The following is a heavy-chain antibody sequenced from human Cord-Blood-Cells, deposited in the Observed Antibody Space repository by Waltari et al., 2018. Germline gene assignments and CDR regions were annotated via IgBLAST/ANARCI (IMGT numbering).Heavy chain of an antibody. D-gene: IGHD3-10*01. CDR1: GGSFSGYY. V-gene: IGHV4-34*01. CDR3: ARVIYGSGSYSDWFDP. Sequence: QVQLQQWGAGLLKPSETLSPTCAVYGGSFSGYYWSWIRQPPGKGLEWIGEINHSGSTNYNPSLKSRVTIAVDTSKSQFSLKLSSVTAADTAVYYCARVIYGSGSYSDWFDPWGQGTLVTVSS. J-gene: IGHJ5*02. CDR2: INHSGST.